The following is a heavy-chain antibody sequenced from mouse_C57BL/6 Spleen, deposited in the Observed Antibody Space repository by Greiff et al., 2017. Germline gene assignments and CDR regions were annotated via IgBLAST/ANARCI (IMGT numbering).Heavy chain of an antibody. J-gene: IGHJ4*01. Sequence: QVQLQQPGAELVKPGASVKLSCKASGYTFTSYWMHWVKQRPGQGLEWIGMIHPNSGSTNYNEKFKSKATLTVDKSSSTAYMQLSSLTSEDSAVYYCARGGSSGYAYAMDYWGQGTSVTVSS. D-gene: IGHD3-2*02. CDR1: GYTFTSYW. CDR3: ARGGSSGYAYAMDY. CDR2: IHPNSGST. V-gene: IGHV1-64*01.